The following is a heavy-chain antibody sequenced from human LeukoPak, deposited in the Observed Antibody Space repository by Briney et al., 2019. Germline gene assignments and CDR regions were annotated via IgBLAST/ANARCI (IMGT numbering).Heavy chain of an antibody. CDR1: GGSISSGGYY. D-gene: IGHD3-10*01. CDR2: IYYSGST. Sequence: SQTLSLTCTVSGGSISSGGYYWSWIRQYPGKGLEWIAYIYYSGSTYYNPSLKSRVTISVDTSKNQFSLKLSPVTAADTAVYYCARVRGSDRETVDYWGQGTLVTVSS. V-gene: IGHV4-31*03. CDR3: ARVRGSDRETVDY. J-gene: IGHJ4*02.